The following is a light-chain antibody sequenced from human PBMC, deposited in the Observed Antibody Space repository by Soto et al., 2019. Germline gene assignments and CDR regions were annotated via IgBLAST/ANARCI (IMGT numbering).Light chain of an antibody. CDR2: GVY. V-gene: IGKV3D-15*01. J-gene: IGKJ1*01. CDR3: KQYPSCPPRT. CDR1: QRVSSN. Sequence: EIVMTQSPTILSVSPGERATLSCRASQRVSSNLAWYQQQPGQAPRLLIYGVYTRAPGIPARFSGSGSGTEFTLTISSLQYEDFAVYYCKQYPSCPPRTFGQGTEVAIK.